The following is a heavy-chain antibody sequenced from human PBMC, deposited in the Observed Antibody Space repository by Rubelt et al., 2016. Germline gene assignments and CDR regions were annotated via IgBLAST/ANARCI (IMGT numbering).Heavy chain of an antibody. CDR3: ARATWEGEVAGTRYYYYGMDV. Sequence: EVQLLESGGGLVQPGGSLRLSCAASGFTFSSYAMSWVRQAPGKGLEWVSAISGSGGSTYYADSVKGRFTISRDNSKNTRYLQMNSLGAEDTAGYYCARATWEGEVAGTRYYYYGMDVWGQGTTVTVSS. D-gene: IGHD6-19*01. CDR2: ISGSGGST. V-gene: IGHV3-23*01. CDR1: GFTFSSYA. J-gene: IGHJ6*02.